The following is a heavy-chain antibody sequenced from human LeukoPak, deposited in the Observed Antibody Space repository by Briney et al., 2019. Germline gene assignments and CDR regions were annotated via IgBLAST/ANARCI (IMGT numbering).Heavy chain of an antibody. CDR3: AKEGTYGNSWSLNY. V-gene: IGHV7-4-1*02. D-gene: IGHD6-13*01. Sequence: ASVKVSCKASGYTFTSYAMNWVRQAPGQGLEWMGWINTNTGNPTHAQGFTGRFVFSLDTSVNTAYLQISSLKAEDTAVYYCAKEGTYGNSWSLNYWGQGTLVTVSS. CDR2: INTNTGNP. J-gene: IGHJ4*02. CDR1: GYTFTSYA.